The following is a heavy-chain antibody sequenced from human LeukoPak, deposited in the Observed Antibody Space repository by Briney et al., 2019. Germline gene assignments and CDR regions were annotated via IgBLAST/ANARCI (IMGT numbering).Heavy chain of an antibody. J-gene: IGHJ4*02. CDR1: GFTFSSYA. Sequence: GGSLRLSCAASGFTFSSYAMHWVRQAPGKGLEWVAVISYDGSNKYYADSVKGRFTISRDNSKNTLYLQMNSLGAEDTAVYYCATSSSPTYYFDYWGQGTLVTVSS. V-gene: IGHV3-30-3*01. CDR3: ATSSSPTYYFDY. CDR2: ISYDGSNK. D-gene: IGHD6-6*01.